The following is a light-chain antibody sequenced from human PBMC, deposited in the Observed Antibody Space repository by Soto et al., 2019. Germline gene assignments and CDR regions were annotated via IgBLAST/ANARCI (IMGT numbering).Light chain of an antibody. J-gene: IGKJ5*01. Sequence: DIQMTQSPSSLSASFGDRVTITCRASQNIRNYLNWYQQRPGKTPYLLVYAASNLRGGVPSRFSGSGSGTDFTLTINSLQPEDSATYYCQQAYSFPITFGQGTRLEIK. CDR2: AAS. CDR3: QQAYSFPIT. V-gene: IGKV1-39*01. CDR1: QNIRNY.